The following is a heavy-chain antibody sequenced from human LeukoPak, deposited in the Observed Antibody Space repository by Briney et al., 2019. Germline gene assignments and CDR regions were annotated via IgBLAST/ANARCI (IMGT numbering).Heavy chain of an antibody. Sequence: ASVKVSCKVSGYTLTELSMHWVRQARGTGPEWMGGFDPEDGETIYAQKCQGRASMTEDTSTDTAYMELSSLRSEDTAVYYFATGARQQLVGRTYYFDYWGEGTLVTVSS. V-gene: IGHV1-24*01. D-gene: IGHD6-13*01. CDR3: ATGARQQLVGRTYYFDY. J-gene: IGHJ4*02. CDR1: GYTLTELS. CDR2: FDPEDGET.